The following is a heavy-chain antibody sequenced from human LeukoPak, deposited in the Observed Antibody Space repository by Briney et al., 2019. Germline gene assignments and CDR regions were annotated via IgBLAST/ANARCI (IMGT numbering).Heavy chain of an antibody. CDR1: GGTFSSYA. Sequence: SVKVSCKASGGTFSSYAISWVRQAPGQGLEWMGGIIPIFGTANYAQKFQGRVTITADESTSTAYMELSSLRSEDTAVYYCARDRNMITFGGVIVTTGSFDYWGQGTLVTVCS. CDR2: IIPIFGTA. J-gene: IGHJ4*02. CDR3: ARDRNMITFGGVIVTTGSFDY. D-gene: IGHD3-16*02. V-gene: IGHV1-69*13.